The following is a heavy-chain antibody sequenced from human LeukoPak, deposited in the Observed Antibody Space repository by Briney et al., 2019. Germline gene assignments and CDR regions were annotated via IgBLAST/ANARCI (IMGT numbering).Heavy chain of an antibody. CDR1: GFTFSSYA. V-gene: IGHV3-23*01. CDR2: ISGSGGST. D-gene: IGHD3-16*01. CDR3: AKVLSAGAGLSYFDY. Sequence: PGGSLRLSCAASGFTFSSYAMSWVPQAPGKGLEWVSAISGSGGSTYYADSVKGRFTISRDNSKNTLYLQMNSLRAEDTAVYYCAKVLSAGAGLSYFDYWGQGTLVTVSS. J-gene: IGHJ4*02.